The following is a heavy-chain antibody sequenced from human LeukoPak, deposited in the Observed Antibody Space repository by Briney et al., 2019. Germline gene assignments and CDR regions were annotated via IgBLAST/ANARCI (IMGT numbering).Heavy chain of an antibody. Sequence: GGALRLSCAASGFTFSSYSMNWVRQAPGKGLEWVSSISSSSSYIYYADSVKGRFTISRDNAKNSLYLQMNSLRAEDTAVYYCARSGYDYYYYYGMDVWGQGTTVTVSS. J-gene: IGHJ6*02. CDR2: ISSSSSYI. V-gene: IGHV3-21*01. D-gene: IGHD5-18*01. CDR3: ARSGYDYYYYYGMDV. CDR1: GFTFSSYS.